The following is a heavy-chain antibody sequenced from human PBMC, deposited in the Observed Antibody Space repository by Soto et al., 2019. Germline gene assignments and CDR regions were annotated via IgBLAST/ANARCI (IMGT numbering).Heavy chain of an antibody. V-gene: IGHV4-39*01. D-gene: IGHD3-16*01. CDR2: IYYSGST. J-gene: IGHJ5*02. CDR1: GGSISSSSYY. CDR3: AQNSDLMGVEPNWFDP. Sequence: SETLSLTCTVSGGSISSSSYYWGWIRQPPGKGLEWIGSIYYSGSTYYNPSLKSRVTISVDTSKNQFSLKLSSVTAADTAVYYCAQNSDLMGVEPNWFDPWGQGTLVTVSS.